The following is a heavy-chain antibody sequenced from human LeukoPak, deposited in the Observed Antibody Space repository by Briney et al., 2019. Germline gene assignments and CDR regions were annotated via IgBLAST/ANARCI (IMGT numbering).Heavy chain of an antibody. J-gene: IGHJ4*02. CDR2: VCPGEST. D-gene: IGHD2-21*02. Sequence: SETLSLTCTVAGDSISTYYWSWVRQSAGKGLEWIGRVCPGESTQYNPSLKSRVTMSVEKSKNQFSLNLSSVTAADTAVYFCARDDLRYCGGDCYLTLDHWSPGTLVTVSS. CDR3: ARDDLRYCGGDCYLTLDH. V-gene: IGHV4-4*07. CDR1: GDSISTYY.